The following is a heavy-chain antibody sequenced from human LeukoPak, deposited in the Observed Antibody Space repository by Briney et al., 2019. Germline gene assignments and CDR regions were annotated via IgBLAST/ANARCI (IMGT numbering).Heavy chain of an antibody. D-gene: IGHD1-7*01. V-gene: IGHV1-2*02. J-gene: IGHJ3*02. Sequence: GASVKVSCKVSGYTYTGYYMHWVRQAPGQGLEWMGWINPNSGGTNYAQKFQGRVTMTRDTSISTAYMELSRLRSDDTAVYYCARDSLELLGRAFDIWGQGTMVTVSS. CDR1: GYTYTGYY. CDR3: ARDSLELLGRAFDI. CDR2: INPNSGGT.